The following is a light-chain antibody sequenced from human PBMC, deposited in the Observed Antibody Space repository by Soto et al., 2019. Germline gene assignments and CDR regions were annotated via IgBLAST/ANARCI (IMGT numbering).Light chain of an antibody. Sequence: DIQMTQSPSTLSASIGDRVTITCRASQSISDGLAWYQQKPGKAPQVLIYKASTLESGVPSRFSGSGSGTEFTLTISCLQPDDFATYYCLQYDPLWTFGQGTTVEIK. CDR3: LQYDPLWT. J-gene: IGKJ1*01. CDR1: QSISDG. CDR2: KAS. V-gene: IGKV1-5*03.